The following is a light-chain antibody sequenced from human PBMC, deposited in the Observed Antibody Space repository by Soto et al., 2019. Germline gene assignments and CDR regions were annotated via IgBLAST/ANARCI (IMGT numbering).Light chain of an antibody. V-gene: IGLV2-14*01. Sequence: QSALTQPASVSGSLGQSITISCSGTSSDVGAYNYVSWYQQYPGKAPKLMIYHVTDRPSGVSNRFSGSKSGNTASLTISGLQAEDEADYYCCSYTTSNTFVFGTGTKLTAL. CDR2: HVT. J-gene: IGLJ1*01. CDR3: CSYTTSNTFV. CDR1: SSDVGAYNY.